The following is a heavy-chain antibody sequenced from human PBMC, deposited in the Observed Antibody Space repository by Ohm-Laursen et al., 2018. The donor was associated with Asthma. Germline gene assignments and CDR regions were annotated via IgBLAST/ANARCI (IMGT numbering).Heavy chain of an antibody. Sequence: RSLRLSCAASGFTFSSYGMHWVRQAPGKGLEWVAVISFDGSNKYYADSVKGRFTISRDNSKNTLYLQMNSLRAEDTAIYYCAKDVLGFVAAAQDWGQGTLVTVSS. CDR3: AKDVLGFVAAAQD. CDR1: GFTFSSYG. CDR2: ISFDGSNK. J-gene: IGHJ4*02. D-gene: IGHD6-13*01. V-gene: IGHV3-30*18.